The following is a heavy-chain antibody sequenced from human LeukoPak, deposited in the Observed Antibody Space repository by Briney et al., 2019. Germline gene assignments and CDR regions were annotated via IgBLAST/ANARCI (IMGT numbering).Heavy chain of an antibody. CDR1: GFTFSSYG. Sequence: GTLRLSCAASGFTFSSYGMSWVRQAPGKGLEWIGEINHSGSTNYNPSLKSRVAISVDTSKNQFSLKLSSVTAADTAVYYCARLPRLSRGLLPILGSDYWGQGTLVTVSS. D-gene: IGHD3-22*01. J-gene: IGHJ4*02. CDR2: INHSGST. V-gene: IGHV4-34*01. CDR3: ARLPRLSRGLLPILGSDY.